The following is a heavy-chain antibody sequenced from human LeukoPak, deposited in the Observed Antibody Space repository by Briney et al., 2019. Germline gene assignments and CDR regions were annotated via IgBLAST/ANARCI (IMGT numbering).Heavy chain of an antibody. J-gene: IGHJ6*03. D-gene: IGHD6-19*01. CDR2: ISAYNGNT. CDR3: ARDGVYSSGWYGPSAYYYYMDV. CDR1: GYTFTSYG. Sequence: ASVKVSCKASGYTFTSYGISWVRQAPGQGLEWMGWISAYNGNTNYAQKLQGRVTMTTDTSTSTAYMELRSLRSDDTAVYYCARDGVYSSGWYGPSAYYYYMDVWGKGTTVTVSS. V-gene: IGHV1-18*01.